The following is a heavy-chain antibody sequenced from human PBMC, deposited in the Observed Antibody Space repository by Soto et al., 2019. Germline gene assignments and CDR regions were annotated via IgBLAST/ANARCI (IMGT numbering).Heavy chain of an antibody. D-gene: IGHD4-17*01. CDR2: ILYDGTNK. J-gene: IGHJ4*02. Sequence: GGSLRLSCAASGFTFSYYSMIWVRQAPGKGLEWVAVILYDGTNKYYADSVKGRFTISRDNSKNTLYLQMNSLRAEDTAVYYCTKPLYGGTNDYFDYWGQGTLVTVSS. CDR3: TKPLYGGTNDYFDY. CDR1: GFTFSYYS. V-gene: IGHV3-30*18.